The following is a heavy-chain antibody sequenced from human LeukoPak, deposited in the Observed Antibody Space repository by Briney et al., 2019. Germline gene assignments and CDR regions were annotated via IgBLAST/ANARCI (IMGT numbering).Heavy chain of an antibody. V-gene: IGHV4-4*07. CDR1: GGSISSYY. D-gene: IGHD6-13*01. CDR3: ARWVIAAAGNNWFDP. J-gene: IGHJ5*02. CDR2: IYTSGST. Sequence: SETLSLTCTVSGGSISSYYWSWIRQPPGKGLEWIGRIYTSGSTNYNPSLKSRVTMSVDTSKNQFSLKLSSVTAADTAVYYCARWVIAAAGNNWFDPWGQGTLVTVSS.